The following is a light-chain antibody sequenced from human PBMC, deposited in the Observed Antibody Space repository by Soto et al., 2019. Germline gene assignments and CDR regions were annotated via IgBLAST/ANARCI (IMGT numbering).Light chain of an antibody. CDR2: TAS. CDR3: QQANSFPLT. Sequence: DIQMTQSPSSVSASVGDRVTITCRASQGISSSLAWYQQKPGKATNLLIHTASSLQSGVPSRFSSSGSGTDFTLTISSLQPEDFATYYCQQANSFPLTFGGGTKVEIK. J-gene: IGKJ4*01. V-gene: IGKV1-12*01. CDR1: QGISSS.